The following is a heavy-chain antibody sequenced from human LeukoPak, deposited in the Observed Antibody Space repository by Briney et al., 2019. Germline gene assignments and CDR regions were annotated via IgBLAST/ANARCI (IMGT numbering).Heavy chain of an antibody. CDR3: ARDRGYNY. J-gene: IGHJ4*02. D-gene: IGHD5-18*01. V-gene: IGHV4-39*07. CDR2: IYYSGST. CDR1: GGSISSSSYY. Sequence: SETLSLTCTVSGGSISSSSYYWGWIRQPPGKGLEWIGGIYYSGSTYYNPSLKSRVTISVDTSKNQFSLKLSSVTAADTAVYYCARDRGYNYWGQGTLVTVSS.